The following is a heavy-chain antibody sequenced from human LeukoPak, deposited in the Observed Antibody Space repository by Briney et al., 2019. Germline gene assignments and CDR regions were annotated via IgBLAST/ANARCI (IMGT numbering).Heavy chain of an antibody. V-gene: IGHV3-48*04. CDR2: VGISSGST. CDR1: GFTFSDYS. Sequence: GGSLRLSCAASGFTFSDYSMNWVRQAPGKGLEWISYVGISSGSTKYADSVKGRFTISGDSAKNSVFLQMNSLRVEDTAVYYCARDHRYAFDNWGQGTLVTVSS. D-gene: IGHD5-12*01. J-gene: IGHJ4*02. CDR3: ARDHRYAFDN.